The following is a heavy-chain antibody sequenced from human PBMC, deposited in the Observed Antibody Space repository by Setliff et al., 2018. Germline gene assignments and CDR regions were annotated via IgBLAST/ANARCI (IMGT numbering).Heavy chain of an antibody. CDR1: GGSFSAYY. J-gene: IGHJ4*02. CDR3: ARQDSTGYYGYSFDF. Sequence: ASETLSLTCAVYGGSFSAYYWSWIRQPPGKGLEWIGEINHSGSTKYNPSLKSRVTISVDTSKNHFSLKLTSVSAADTAVYYCARQDSTGYYGYSFDFWGQGTLVTVSS. V-gene: IGHV4-34*01. CDR2: INHSGST. D-gene: IGHD3-22*01.